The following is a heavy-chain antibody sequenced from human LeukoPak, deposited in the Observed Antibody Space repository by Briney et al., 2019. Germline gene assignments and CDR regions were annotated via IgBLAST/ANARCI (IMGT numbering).Heavy chain of an antibody. CDR1: GGSISSGGYY. CDR2: IYYSGST. Sequence: SQTLSLTCTVSGGSISSGGYYWSWIRQHPGKGLEWIGYIYYSGSTYYNPSLKSRVTISVDTSKNQFPLKLSSVTAADTAVYYCARSLYIWNGYFDYWGQGTLVTVFS. J-gene: IGHJ4*02. CDR3: ARSLYIWNGYFDY. V-gene: IGHV4-31*03. D-gene: IGHD1-20*01.